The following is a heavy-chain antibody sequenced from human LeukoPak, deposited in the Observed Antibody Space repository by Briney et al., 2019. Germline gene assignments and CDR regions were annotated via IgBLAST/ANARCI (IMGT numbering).Heavy chain of an antibody. V-gene: IGHV3-7*01. CDR3: AREFPSYAFDI. J-gene: IGHJ3*02. D-gene: IGHD2-21*01. CDR2: IKQDGNEK. Sequence: GGSLRLSCAASGFRFNTYWKSWVRQAPGKGLEWVANIKQDGNEKYYADSVKGRFTISRDNGKNSLDLQMNSLRAEDTAVYYCAREFPSYAFDIWGQGTMVTVSS. CDR1: GFRFNTYW.